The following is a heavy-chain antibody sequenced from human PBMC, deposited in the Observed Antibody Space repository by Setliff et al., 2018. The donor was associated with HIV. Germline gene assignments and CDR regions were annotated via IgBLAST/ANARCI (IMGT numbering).Heavy chain of an antibody. CDR3: ARGGVGLTGRAGSAGPRAFDI. J-gene: IGHJ3*02. CDR1: GYNFTNYG. D-gene: IGHD1-26*01. CDR2: ISTYNGNT. V-gene: IGHV1-18*01. Sequence: ASVKVSCKASGYNFTNYGINWVRQAPGQGLEWMGWISTYNGNTNYAQKFQGRVTMTTDTPTTTAYMELRSLRSDDTAVYYCARGGVGLTGRAGSAGPRAFDIWGQGTMVTVSS.